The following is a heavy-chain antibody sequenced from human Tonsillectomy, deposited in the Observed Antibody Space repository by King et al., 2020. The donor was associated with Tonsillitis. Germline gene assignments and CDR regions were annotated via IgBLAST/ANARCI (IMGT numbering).Heavy chain of an antibody. Sequence: VQLQQWGAGLLKPSETLSLTCAVYGGSFSGYYWSWIRQPPGKGLEWIGEINHSGSTNYNPSLKSRVTISVDTSKNQFSLKLSSVTAADTAVYYCARAPPSITGKGGQAFDIWGQGTMVTVSS. D-gene: IGHD1-20*01. J-gene: IGHJ3*02. V-gene: IGHV4-34*01. CDR3: ARAPPSITGKGGQAFDI. CDR2: INHSGST. CDR1: GGSFSGYY.